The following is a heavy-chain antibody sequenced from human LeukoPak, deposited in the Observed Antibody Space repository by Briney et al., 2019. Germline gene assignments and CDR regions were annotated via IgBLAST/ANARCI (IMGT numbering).Heavy chain of an antibody. CDR1: GFRFSSYA. D-gene: IGHD2-15*01. V-gene: IGHV3-23*01. Sequence: GGSLTLSCAASGFRFSSYAMSWVRQAPGKGLEWISSISGSVGNTNYADSVKGRFTISRDNSKNTLYLQMNSLRAEDTAIYFCAKFPQSVVGTTQFDFWGQGTLVTVSS. J-gene: IGHJ4*02. CDR3: AKFPQSVVGTTQFDF. CDR2: ISGSVGNT.